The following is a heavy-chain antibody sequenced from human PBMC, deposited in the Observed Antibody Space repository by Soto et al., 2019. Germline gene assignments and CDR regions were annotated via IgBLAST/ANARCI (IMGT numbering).Heavy chain of an antibody. V-gene: IGHV1-46*01. D-gene: IGHD3-3*01. CDR2: FNPRGGTT. CDR1: ANTFINNY. CDR3: ARVYGLVQYDDFWRGYYDY. Sequence: QVQLLQSGAEVKKPGASVRISCKSSANTFINNYINWVRQAPGQGLEWLGVFNPRGGTTRYAQKFQGRVTMTGDTSTRTVFMELSNLKSEDTAVYYCARVYGLVQYDDFWRGYYDYWGQGTLVIVSS. J-gene: IGHJ4*02.